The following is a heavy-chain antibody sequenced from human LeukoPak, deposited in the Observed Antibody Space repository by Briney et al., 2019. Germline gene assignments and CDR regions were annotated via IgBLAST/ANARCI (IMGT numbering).Heavy chain of an antibody. Sequence: SETLSLTCTVSGGSTSSYYWSWIRQPPGKGLEWIGYIYYSGSTNYNPSLKSRVTISVDTSKNQFSLKLSSVTAADTAVYYCASNPTYCSSTSCFAPEFDYWGQGTLVTVSS. J-gene: IGHJ4*02. CDR1: GGSTSSYY. CDR2: IYYSGST. V-gene: IGHV4-59*01. D-gene: IGHD2-2*01. CDR3: ASNPTYCSSTSCFAPEFDY.